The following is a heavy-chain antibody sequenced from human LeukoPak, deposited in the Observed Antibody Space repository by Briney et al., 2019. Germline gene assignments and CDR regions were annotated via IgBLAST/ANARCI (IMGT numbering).Heavy chain of an antibody. Sequence: ASETLSLTCTVSGGSISSSSYYWGWIRQPPGKGLEWIGSIYYSGSTYYNPSLKSRVTISVDTSKNQFSLKLSSVTAADTAVYYCARELTKGFRELSTYNWFDPWGQGTLVTVSS. J-gene: IGHJ5*02. D-gene: IGHD3-10*01. V-gene: IGHV4-39*07. CDR2: IYYSGST. CDR3: ARELTKGFRELSTYNWFDP. CDR1: GGSISSSSYY.